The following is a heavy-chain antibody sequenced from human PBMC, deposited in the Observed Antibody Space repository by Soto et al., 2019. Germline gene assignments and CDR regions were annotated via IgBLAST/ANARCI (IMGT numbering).Heavy chain of an antibody. CDR1: GDSISSGGFY. Sequence: SETLSLTCTVSGDSISSGGFYWSWIRQHPGKGLEWIGYSYYSGSTYYNPSLKSRVTISLDTSKNQFSLKLSSVTAADTAVYYCARAWACSGGSCKEHIDYWGQGTLVTVSS. V-gene: IGHV4-31*03. J-gene: IGHJ4*02. D-gene: IGHD2-15*01. CDR3: ARAWACSGGSCKEHIDY. CDR2: SYYSGST.